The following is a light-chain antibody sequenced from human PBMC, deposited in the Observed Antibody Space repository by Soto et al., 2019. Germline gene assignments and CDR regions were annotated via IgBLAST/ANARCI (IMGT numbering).Light chain of an antibody. Sequence: EIVLTQSPGTLSLSPGERATLSCRASQSVSSSYLAWYQQKPGQAPRLLIYGASSRATGIPDRFSGSGSGKDFTLTISRLEPEDFAVYYFQQYGSSPPWTFGQGTKVEIK. V-gene: IGKV3-20*01. CDR3: QQYGSSPPWT. CDR1: QSVSSSY. J-gene: IGKJ1*01. CDR2: GAS.